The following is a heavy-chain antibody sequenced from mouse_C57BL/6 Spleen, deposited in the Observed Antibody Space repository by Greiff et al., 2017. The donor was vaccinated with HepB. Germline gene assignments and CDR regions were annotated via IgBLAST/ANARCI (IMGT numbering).Heavy chain of an antibody. Sequence: VQLQQSGAELVKPGASVKMSCKASGYTFTSYWITWVKQRPGQGLEWIGDIYPGSGSTNYNEKFKSKATLTVDTSSSTAYMQLSSLTSEDSAVYYCARSKHGSSYYAMDYWGQGTSVTVSS. V-gene: IGHV1-55*01. CDR1: GYTFTSYW. CDR2: IYPGSGST. CDR3: ARSKHGSSYYAMDY. J-gene: IGHJ4*01. D-gene: IGHD1-1*01.